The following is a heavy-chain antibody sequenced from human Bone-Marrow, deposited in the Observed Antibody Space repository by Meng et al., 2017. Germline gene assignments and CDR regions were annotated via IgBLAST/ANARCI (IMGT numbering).Heavy chain of an antibody. CDR1: GGSIRSSGYY. CDR2: FFYGRGA. D-gene: IGHD3-16*01. CDR3: ARLNLGAPFDP. V-gene: IGHV4-39*01. Sequence: QLQLQESGPGLVKPSETLSLTCTVSGGSIRSSGYYWGWVRQPPGKQLEFIGSFFYGRGAYYNPSLQSRVTISVDTSTNQLSLKVISVTAADMAVYYCARLNLGAPFDPWGQGTLVTVSS. J-gene: IGHJ5*02.